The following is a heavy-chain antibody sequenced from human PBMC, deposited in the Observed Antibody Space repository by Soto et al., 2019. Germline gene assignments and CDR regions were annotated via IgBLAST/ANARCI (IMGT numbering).Heavy chain of an antibody. CDR2: INTGTGDT. D-gene: IGHD3-3*01. J-gene: IGHJ4*02. CDR3: ARGAYAFWSGYQPFGS. CDR1: GNSVTSYA. Sequence: QVHLVQSGAEVKKPGASVKVSCKASGNSVTSYAVHWVRHAPGERLEWMGWINTGTGDTKSAQKFQGRVTITRDISASTAYMELSRLKFEDTGIYYCARGAYAFWSGYQPFGSWGQGSLVTVSS. V-gene: IGHV1-3*04.